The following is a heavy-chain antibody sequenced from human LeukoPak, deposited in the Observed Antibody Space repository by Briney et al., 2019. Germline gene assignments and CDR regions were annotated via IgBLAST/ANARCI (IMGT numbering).Heavy chain of an antibody. CDR2: IYYSGST. Sequence: SETLSLTCTVSGGSVSSSSYYWGWIRQPPGKGLEWIGSIYYSGSTYYNPSLKSRVTISVDTSKNQFSLKLSSVTAADTAVYYCARRPRRYCSSTSCPYYFDYWGQGTLVTVSS. D-gene: IGHD2-2*01. J-gene: IGHJ4*02. CDR1: GGSVSSSSYY. V-gene: IGHV4-39*01. CDR3: ARRPRRYCSSTSCPYYFDY.